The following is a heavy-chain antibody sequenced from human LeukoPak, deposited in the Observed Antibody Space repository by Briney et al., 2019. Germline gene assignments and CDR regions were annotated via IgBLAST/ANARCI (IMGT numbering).Heavy chain of an antibody. CDR2: ISASGGST. V-gene: IGHV3-23*01. D-gene: IGHD2-21*01. Sequence: GGSLRLSCAASGFTFSDYYMSWVRQAPGKGLEWVSVISASGGSTYYADSVKGRFTISRDNSKNTLNVQMNSLRADDTAVYYCVKEVVVSAAYFDYWGQGALVTVSS. J-gene: IGHJ4*02. CDR1: GFTFSDYY. CDR3: VKEVVVSAAYFDY.